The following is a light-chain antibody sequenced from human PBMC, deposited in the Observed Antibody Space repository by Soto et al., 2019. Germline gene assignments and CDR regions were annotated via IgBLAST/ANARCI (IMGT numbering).Light chain of an antibody. CDR1: QSVSSN. CDR2: GAS. CDR3: QQSTDWPMT. J-gene: IGKJ5*01. Sequence: EIVMTQSPATLSLSPGERATLSCRASQSVSSNLAWYQQRPGQAPRLLIYGASTRATGIPARFSGSGSGTDFILTISSLDAEDFAVYYCQQSTDWPMTFGQGTRLEIK. V-gene: IGKV3-11*01.